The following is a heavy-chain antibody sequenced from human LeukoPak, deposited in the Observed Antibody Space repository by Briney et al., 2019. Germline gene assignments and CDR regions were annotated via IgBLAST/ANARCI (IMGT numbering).Heavy chain of an antibody. Sequence: GGSLRLSCAASGFTFPSYWMSWVRQAPGKGLVWVSHISDDGSGTTYADSVKGRFTISRDNAKNTLYLQMNSLRAEDTAVYYCANIGHCTGGGCCDRTDYWGQGTLVTVSS. V-gene: IGHV3-74*01. J-gene: IGHJ4*02. D-gene: IGHD2-15*01. CDR3: ANIGHCTGGGCCDRTDY. CDR1: GFTFPSYW. CDR2: ISDDGSGT.